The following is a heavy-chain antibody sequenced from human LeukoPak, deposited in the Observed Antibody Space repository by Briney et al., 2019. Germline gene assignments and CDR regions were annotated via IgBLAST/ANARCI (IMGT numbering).Heavy chain of an antibody. V-gene: IGHV3-49*03. J-gene: IGHJ4*02. D-gene: IGHD1-26*01. CDR3: TRSESGTYKGGFDF. CDR1: GFTFGDYA. CDR2: IRSKTYGGTG. Sequence: GGSLRLSCTASGFTFGDYAMNCFRQAPGKGLEWVGFIRSKTYGGTGEYAASVKGRFTISRDDSKSIAHLQMNRQKTEDTAVYYCTRSESGTYKGGFDFWGQGTLVTVSS.